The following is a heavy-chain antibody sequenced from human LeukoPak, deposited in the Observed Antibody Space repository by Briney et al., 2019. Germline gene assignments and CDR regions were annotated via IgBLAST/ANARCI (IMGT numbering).Heavy chain of an antibody. CDR3: ARDRGWYGMDV. V-gene: IGHV3-7*03. CDR2: IKQDGSEK. Sequence: SGGSLRLSCADSGFTFSSYWMSWVRQAPGKGLEXVANIKQDGSEKNYVDSVKGRFTISRDNAKNSLYLQMNSLRAEDTAVYYCARDRGWYGMDVWGKGTTVTVSS. J-gene: IGHJ6*04. CDR1: GFTFSSYW. D-gene: IGHD6-19*01.